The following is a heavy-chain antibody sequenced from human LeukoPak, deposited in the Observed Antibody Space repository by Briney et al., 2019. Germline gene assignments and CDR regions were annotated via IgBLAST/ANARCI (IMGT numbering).Heavy chain of an antibody. V-gene: IGHV3-23*01. CDR2: ISGSGGST. CDR1: GFTFSSYA. Sequence: GGSLRLSCAASGFTFSSYAMSWVRQAPGKRLEWVSAISGSGGSTYYADSVKGRFTISRDNSKNTLYLQMNSLRAEDTAVYYCAKPLYGSYFYGMDVWGQGTTVTVSS. D-gene: IGHD1-26*01. CDR3: AKPLYGSYFYGMDV. J-gene: IGHJ6*02.